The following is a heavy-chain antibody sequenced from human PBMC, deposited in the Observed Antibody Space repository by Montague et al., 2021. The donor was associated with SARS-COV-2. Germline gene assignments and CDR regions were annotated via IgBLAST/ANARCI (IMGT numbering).Heavy chain of an antibody. CDR2: IYWDDDK. Sequence: PALVKPTQTLTLTCTFSGFSLSTSGVGVGWIRQPPGKALEWLALIYWDDDKPYSPSLKSRLTITKDTSKNQVVLTMTNMDPVDTATYYCARSYGDYLFDYWGQGTLVTASS. CDR1: GFSLSTSGVG. D-gene: IGHD4-17*01. CDR3: ARSYGDYLFDY. J-gene: IGHJ4*02. V-gene: IGHV2-5*02.